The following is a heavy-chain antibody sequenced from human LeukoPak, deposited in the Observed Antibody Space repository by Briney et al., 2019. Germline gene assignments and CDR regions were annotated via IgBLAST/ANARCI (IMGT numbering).Heavy chain of an antibody. CDR2: IQYDASNK. CDR3: AKITDPQFDI. CDR1: GFTFSNYG. J-gene: IGHJ3*02. Sequence: GGSLRLSCAASGFTFSNYGMHWVRQAPGKGLEWVAFIQYDASNKYYSDSVKGRFTISRDNSKNTLYLQMYSLRPEDTAVYYCAKITDPQFDIWGQGTMVTVSS. V-gene: IGHV3-30*02. D-gene: IGHD3-16*01.